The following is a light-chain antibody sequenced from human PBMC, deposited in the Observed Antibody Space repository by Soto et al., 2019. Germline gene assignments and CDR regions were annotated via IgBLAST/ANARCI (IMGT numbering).Light chain of an antibody. CDR2: GSS. V-gene: IGKV1-39*01. CDR1: QSINIY. Sequence: DIQLTQSPSSLSASVGDRVTVTCRTSQSINIYLNCYQQKPGKAPTLLIYGSSSLQSGVPSRFSGGGSRTDFTLSISSLQTEDFAHYYCQQGYRSPYTFGQGTKLEI. J-gene: IGKJ2*01. CDR3: QQGYRSPYT.